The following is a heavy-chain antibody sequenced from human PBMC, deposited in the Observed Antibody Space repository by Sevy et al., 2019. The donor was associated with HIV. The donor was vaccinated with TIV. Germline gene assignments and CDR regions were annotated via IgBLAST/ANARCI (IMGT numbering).Heavy chain of an antibody. Sequence: GGSLRLSCAASGFTFTSYAMSWVRQAPGKGLEWVSAISGSGGRTYYADSVKDRFTISRDNSKNTLNLQMNSLRAEDTAIIFWAEPTSYGYGSSSGPFPFPREDFWGQGTLVTVSS. CDR2: ISGSGGRT. J-gene: IGHJ4*02. D-gene: IGHD3-10*01. V-gene: IGHV3-23*01. CDR1: GFTFTSYA. CDR3: AEPTSYGYGSSSGPFPFPREDF.